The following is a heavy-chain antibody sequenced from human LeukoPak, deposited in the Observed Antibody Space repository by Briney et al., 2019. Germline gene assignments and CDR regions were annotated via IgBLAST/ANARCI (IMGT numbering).Heavy chain of an antibody. J-gene: IGHJ4*02. Sequence: PSETLSLTCSFPGDSFTYYFWSWIRQPPGKGLEWIGYVYYSATTNYKPSLNYNPSLKSRVTISLDTSKNQFSLKLTSVTAADTAMYYCATGRVSYGSEYWGPGTLVAVSS. V-gene: IGHV4-59*03. CDR2: VYYSATTNYKPSL. D-gene: IGHD3-10*01. CDR3: ATGRVSYGSEY. CDR1: GDSFTYYF.